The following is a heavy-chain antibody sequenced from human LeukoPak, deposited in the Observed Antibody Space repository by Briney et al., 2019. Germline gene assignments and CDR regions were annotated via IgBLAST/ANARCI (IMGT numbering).Heavy chain of an antibody. D-gene: IGHD6-6*01. CDR1: GFTFSSNA. Sequence: GGSLRLSCAASGFTFSSNAMTWVRQAPGKGLECVSAITGGGDTTYYADSVKGRFTISRDNSKNSLYLQMNSLRAEDTAVYYCARDPEYSSPSFDYWGQGTLVTVSS. V-gene: IGHV3-23*01. CDR3: ARDPEYSSPSFDY. J-gene: IGHJ4*02. CDR2: ITGGGDTT.